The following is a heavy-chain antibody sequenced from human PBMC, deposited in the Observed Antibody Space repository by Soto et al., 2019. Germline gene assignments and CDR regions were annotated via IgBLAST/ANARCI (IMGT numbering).Heavy chain of an antibody. D-gene: IGHD3-3*01. V-gene: IGHV1-69*06. J-gene: IGHJ6*02. CDR2: IIPIFGTA. CDR1: GGTFSSYA. CDR3: ARYVEIGGTIFGVPDQLYYGMDV. Sequence: SVKVSCKASGGTFSSYAISWVREAPGQGLEWMGGIIPIFGTANYAQKFQGRVTITADKSTSTAYMELSSLRSEDTAVYYCARYVEIGGTIFGVPDQLYYGMDVWGQGTTVTVSS.